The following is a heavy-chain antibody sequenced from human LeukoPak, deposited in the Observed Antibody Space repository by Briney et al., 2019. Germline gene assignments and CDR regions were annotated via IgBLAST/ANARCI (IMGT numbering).Heavy chain of an antibody. Sequence: GGSLRLSCTTSGFTFGDHAMTWVRQAPGKGLEWVANIKQDGSEKYYVDSAKGRFTISRDNAKNSLYLQMNSLRAEDTAVYYCATSRTFDYWGQGTLVTVSS. J-gene: IGHJ4*02. CDR3: ATSRTFDY. CDR1: GFTFGDHA. V-gene: IGHV3-7*01. CDR2: IKQDGSEK.